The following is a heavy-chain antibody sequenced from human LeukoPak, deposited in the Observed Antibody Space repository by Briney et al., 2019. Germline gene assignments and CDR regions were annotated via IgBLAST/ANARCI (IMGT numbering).Heavy chain of an antibody. CDR3: ARPRGGDYPLDAFDI. D-gene: IGHD4-17*01. V-gene: IGHV3-33*01. J-gene: IGHJ3*02. CDR1: GFSFSSYG. CDR2: IWYDGSNK. Sequence: GRSLRLSCSASGFSFSSYGMQWGRRAPARGLEWVAGIWYDGSNKYYADSVKGRFTISRDNSKNPLYLQMNSLRAEDTAVYYCARPRGGDYPLDAFDIWGQGTMVTVSS.